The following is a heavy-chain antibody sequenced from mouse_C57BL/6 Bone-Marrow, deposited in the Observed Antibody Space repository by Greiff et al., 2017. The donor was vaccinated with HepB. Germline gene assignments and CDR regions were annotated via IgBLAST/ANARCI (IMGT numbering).Heavy chain of an antibody. CDR2: IDPSDSYT. CDR1: GYTFTSYW. Sequence: QVQLKQPGAELVMPGASVKLSCKASGYTFTSYWMHWVKQRPGQGLEWIGEIDPSDSYTNYNQKFKGKSTLTVDKSSSTAYMQLSSLTSEDSAVYYCARFTTVGDYWGQGTTLTVSS. D-gene: IGHD1-1*01. CDR3: ARFTTVGDY. V-gene: IGHV1-69*01. J-gene: IGHJ2*01.